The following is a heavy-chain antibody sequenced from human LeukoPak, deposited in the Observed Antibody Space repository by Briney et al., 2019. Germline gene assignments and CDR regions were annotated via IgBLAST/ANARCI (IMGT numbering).Heavy chain of an antibody. J-gene: IGHJ4*02. Sequence: SETLSLTCTVSGGSISSYYWSWIWQPAGKGLEWIGRIYTSGSTNYNPSLKSRVTMSVDTSKNQFSLKLSSVTAADTAVYYCARERDDSSGYPSYFDYWGQGTLVTVSS. CDR2: IYTSGST. CDR3: ARERDDSSGYPSYFDY. CDR1: GGSISSYY. V-gene: IGHV4-4*07. D-gene: IGHD3-22*01.